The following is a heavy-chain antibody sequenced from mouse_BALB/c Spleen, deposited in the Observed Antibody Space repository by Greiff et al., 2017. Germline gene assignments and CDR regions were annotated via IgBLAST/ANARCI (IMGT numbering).Heavy chain of an antibody. Sequence: VQLQQSGAELVKPGASVKLSCTASGFNINDSYMHWVKQRPEQGLEWIGRIDPANGNTKYDPKFQGKATITADTSSNTAYLQLSSLTSEDTAVYYCARGGSGFDAMDYWGQGTSVTVSS. J-gene: IGHJ4*01. CDR2: IDPANGNT. V-gene: IGHV14-3*02. CDR3: ARGGSGFDAMDY. D-gene: IGHD1-1*01. CDR1: GFNINDSY.